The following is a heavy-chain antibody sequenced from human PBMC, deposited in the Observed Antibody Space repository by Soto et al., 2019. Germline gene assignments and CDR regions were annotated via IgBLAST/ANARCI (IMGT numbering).Heavy chain of an antibody. Sequence: QVQLVESGGGVVQPGRSLRLSCAASGFTFSSYGMHWVRQAPGKGLEWVAVIWYDGSNKYYADSVKGRFTISRDNSKNTLYLQMNSLRAEDTAVYYCAREVPYYYDSSGYYGTFNWFDPWGQGTLVTVSS. CDR3: AREVPYYYDSSGYYGTFNWFDP. CDR2: IWYDGSNK. V-gene: IGHV3-33*01. J-gene: IGHJ5*02. D-gene: IGHD3-22*01. CDR1: GFTFSSYG.